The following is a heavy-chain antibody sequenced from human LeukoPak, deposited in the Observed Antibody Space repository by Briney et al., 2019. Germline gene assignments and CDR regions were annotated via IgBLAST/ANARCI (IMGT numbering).Heavy chain of an antibody. Sequence: SETLSLTCSVSGASISSYYWGWVRQPPGKGLEWIGYMHYSGSTNYNPSLKSRVTISVDTSKNQFSLKLSSVTAADTAVYYCARHADKAAAGAVDYWGQGTLVTVSS. CDR2: MHYSGST. V-gene: IGHV4-59*08. J-gene: IGHJ4*02. D-gene: IGHD6-13*01. CDR3: ARHADKAAAGAVDY. CDR1: GASISSYY.